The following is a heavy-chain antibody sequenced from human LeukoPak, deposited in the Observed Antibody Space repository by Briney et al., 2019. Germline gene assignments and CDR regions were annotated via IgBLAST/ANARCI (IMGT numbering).Heavy chain of an antibody. Sequence: GGSLRLSCAASGFTFSSYEMNWIRQAPGKGLEWISYISNSGSTKYYADSVKGRFTISRDNAKNSVFLQMNSLRAEDTAVYYCARHRTASDYWGQGTLVTVSS. CDR2: ISNSGSTK. V-gene: IGHV3-48*03. J-gene: IGHJ4*02. CDR3: ARHRTASDY. D-gene: IGHD3-16*02. CDR1: GFTFSSYE.